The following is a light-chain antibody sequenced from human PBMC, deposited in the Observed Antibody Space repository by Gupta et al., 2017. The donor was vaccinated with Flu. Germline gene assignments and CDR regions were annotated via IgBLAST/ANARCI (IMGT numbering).Light chain of an antibody. J-gene: IGKJ5*01. V-gene: IGKV1-33*01. Sequence: SSREASVRDRNTIPCQASKDISNYLNWYQQKPGKAPKHLLYDASNSQTGVPSRLSGSGSGTDFTFTISSRQPEDIATYYCQQYDNLPPITFGQGTRLEIK. CDR3: QQYDNLPPIT. CDR1: KDISNY. CDR2: DAS.